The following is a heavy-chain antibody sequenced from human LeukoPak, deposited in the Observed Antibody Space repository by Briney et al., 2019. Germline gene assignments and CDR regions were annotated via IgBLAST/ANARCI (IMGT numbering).Heavy chain of an antibody. Sequence: PGGSLRLSCAASGFTFSSYSMNWVRQAPGKGLDWVSYISSSSNTIYYADSVKGRFTISRDNAKNSLYLQMNSLRAEDTAVYYCARDWLSMTTVTTGDYYWVQGTLVTVSS. CDR2: ISSSSNTI. V-gene: IGHV3-48*01. D-gene: IGHD4-17*01. CDR1: GFTFSSYS. CDR3: ARDWLSMTTVTTGDYY. J-gene: IGHJ4*02.